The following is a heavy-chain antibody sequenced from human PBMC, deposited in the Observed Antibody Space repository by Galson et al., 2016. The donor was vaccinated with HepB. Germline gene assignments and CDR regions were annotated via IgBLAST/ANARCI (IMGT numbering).Heavy chain of an antibody. Sequence: SLRLSCAASGFPFSDYYMTWLRQAPGKGLEWVSHISSSSIYTKYSDSLKGRFTISRDYAKGLGYLQMNSLRDEATAAYFCARRCKSDEGDFFGMDVWGQGTTVTVS. V-gene: IGHV3-11*06. CDR1: GFPFSDYY. D-gene: IGHD2-8*01. CDR3: ARRCKSDEGDFFGMDV. CDR2: ISSSSIYT. J-gene: IGHJ6*01.